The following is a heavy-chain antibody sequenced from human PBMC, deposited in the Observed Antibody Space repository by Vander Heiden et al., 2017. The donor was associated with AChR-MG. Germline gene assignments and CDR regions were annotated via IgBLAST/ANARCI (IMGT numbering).Heavy chain of an antibody. CDR2: TYYRSKWYN. J-gene: IGHJ6*02. V-gene: IGHV6-1*01. CDR1: GDSVSSNSAA. Sequence: QVQLQQSGPGLVKPSQTLPLTCAISGDSVSSNSAAWNWIRQSPSRGLEWLGRTYYRSKWYNDYAVSVKSRITINPDTSKNQFSLQLNSVTPEDTAVYYCARDSDGYCSGGSCYSIYYYYGMDVWGQGTTVTVSS. D-gene: IGHD2-15*01. CDR3: ARDSDGYCSGGSCYSIYYYYGMDV.